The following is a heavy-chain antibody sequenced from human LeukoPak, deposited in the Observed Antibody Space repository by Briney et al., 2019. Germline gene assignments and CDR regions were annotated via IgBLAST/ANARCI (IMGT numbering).Heavy chain of an antibody. CDR1: GFTFSSYE. J-gene: IGHJ4*02. D-gene: IGHD6-13*01. V-gene: IGHV3-23*01. Sequence: GGSLRLSCAASGFTFSSYEMNWVRQAPGKGLEWVSAISGSGGSTYYADSVKGRFTISRDNSKNTLYLQMNSLRAEDTAVYYCAKDLGIAAAGHIFDYWGQGTLVTVSS. CDR2: ISGSGGST. CDR3: AKDLGIAAAGHIFDY.